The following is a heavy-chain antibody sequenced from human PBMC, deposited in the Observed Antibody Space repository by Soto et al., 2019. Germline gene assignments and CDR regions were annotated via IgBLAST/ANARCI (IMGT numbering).Heavy chain of an antibody. CDR3: ARDKKGYNRDGYNRAFDY. V-gene: IGHV3-48*03. Sequence: QPGGSLRLSCAASGFTFSSYEMNWVRQAPGKGLEWVSYISSSGSTIYYADSVKGRFTISRDNAKNSLYLQMNSLRAEDTAVYYCARDKKGYNRDGYNRAFDYWGQGTLVTVSS. CDR1: GFTFSSYE. J-gene: IGHJ4*02. CDR2: ISSSGSTI. D-gene: IGHD3-3*01.